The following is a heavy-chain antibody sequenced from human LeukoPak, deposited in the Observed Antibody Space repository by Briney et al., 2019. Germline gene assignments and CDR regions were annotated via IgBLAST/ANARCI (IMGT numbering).Heavy chain of an antibody. D-gene: IGHD3-10*01. Sequence: SETLSLTCAVYGGSFSGYYWSWIRQPPGKGLEWIGKINHSGSTNYNPSLKSRVTISVDTSKNQFSLKLSSVTAADTAVYYCARGGVWCGELVPYYYYYMDVWGKGTTVTVSS. J-gene: IGHJ6*03. V-gene: IGHV4-34*01. CDR1: GGSFSGYY. CDR3: ARGGVWCGELVPYYYYYMDV. CDR2: INHSGST.